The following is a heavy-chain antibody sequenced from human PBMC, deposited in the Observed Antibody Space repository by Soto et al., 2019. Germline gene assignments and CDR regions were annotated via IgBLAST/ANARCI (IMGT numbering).Heavy chain of an antibody. CDR1: GFTVSSYA. J-gene: IGHJ4*02. CDR2: ISGSGGST. V-gene: IGHV3-23*01. CDR3: AKVEDGREYCSGGSCYSRFDY. D-gene: IGHD2-15*01. Sequence: PGGSLRLSCAASGFTVSSYAMSWVRQAPGKGLEWVSAISGSGGSTYYADSVKGRFTISRDNSKNTLYLQMNSLRAEDTAVYYCAKVEDGREYCSGGSCYSRFDYWGQGTLVTVSS.